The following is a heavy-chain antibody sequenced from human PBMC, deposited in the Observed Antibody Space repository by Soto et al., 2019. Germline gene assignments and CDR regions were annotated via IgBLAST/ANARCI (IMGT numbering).Heavy chain of an antibody. CDR3: ARALYSSFPRYYYYGMDV. V-gene: IGHV4-30-4*01. CDR2: IYYSGST. J-gene: IGHJ6*02. CDR1: GGSISSGDYY. D-gene: IGHD4-4*01. Sequence: QVQLQESGPGLVKPSQTLSLTCTVSGGSISSGDYYWSWIRQPPGKGLEWIGYIYYSGSTYYNPSLNSRVTLAVDTSQNQFSLKLSSVTAADTAVYYCARALYSSFPRYYYYGMDVWGQGTTVTVSS.